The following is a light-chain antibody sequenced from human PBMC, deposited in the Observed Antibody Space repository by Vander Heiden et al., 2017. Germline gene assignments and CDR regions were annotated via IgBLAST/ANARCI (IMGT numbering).Light chain of an antibody. CDR1: QSVRSRY. V-gene: IGKV3-20*01. CDR3: QPYGSSSWT. CDR2: AAS. J-gene: IGKJ1*01. Sequence: ESVLTQSPGTLSLSPGERATLSCRASQSVRSRYLAWYQQKPGQAPRLLISAASSRTTGIPDRCSGSGSGTDFTLTINRLEPEDFAIYYCQPYGSSSWTFGQGTKVEIK.